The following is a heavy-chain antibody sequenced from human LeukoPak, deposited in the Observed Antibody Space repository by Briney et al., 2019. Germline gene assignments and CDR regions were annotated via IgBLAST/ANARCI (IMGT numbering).Heavy chain of an antibody. CDR2: IKQDGSEK. CDR3: ARAPDFWSGYLDY. Sequence: GGSLRLSCAASGFTFSSYWMSWVRQVPGKGLEWVANIKQDGSEKYYVDSVKGRFTISRDNAKNSLYLQMNSLRAEDTAVYYCARAPDFWSGYLDYWGQGTLVTVSS. D-gene: IGHD3-3*01. J-gene: IGHJ4*02. CDR1: GFTFSSYW. V-gene: IGHV3-7*01.